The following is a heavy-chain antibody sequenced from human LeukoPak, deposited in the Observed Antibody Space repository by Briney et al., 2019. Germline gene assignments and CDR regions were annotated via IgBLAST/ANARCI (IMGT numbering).Heavy chain of an antibody. Sequence: PGGSLRLSCAASGFTFSSYWMSWVRQAPGKGLEWVANINQDGSEKYYVDSVKGRFTISRDNAKNSLYLQMSSLKAEDTAVYYCARDPTGITTRLYYFDYWGQGTLVTVSS. D-gene: IGHD1-14*01. CDR1: GFTFSSYW. V-gene: IGHV3-7*01. CDR2: INQDGSEK. CDR3: ARDPTGITTRLYYFDY. J-gene: IGHJ4*02.